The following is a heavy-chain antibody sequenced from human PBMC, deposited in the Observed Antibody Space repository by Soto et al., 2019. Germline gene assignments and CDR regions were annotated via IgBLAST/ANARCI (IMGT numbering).Heavy chain of an antibody. J-gene: IGHJ5*02. Sequence: SETLSLTCTVSGGSISSGGYYWSWIRQHPGKGLEWIGYIYYSGSTYYNPSLKSRVTISVDTSKNQFSLKLSSVTAADTAVYYCAREFIVVVVAATYNWFDPWGQGTLVTVSS. D-gene: IGHD2-15*01. CDR1: GGSISSGGYY. V-gene: IGHV4-31*03. CDR3: AREFIVVVVAATYNWFDP. CDR2: IYYSGST.